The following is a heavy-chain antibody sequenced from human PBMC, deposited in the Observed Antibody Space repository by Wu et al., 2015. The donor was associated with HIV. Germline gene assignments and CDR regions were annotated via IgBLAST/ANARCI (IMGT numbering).Heavy chain of an antibody. CDR2: ISAQNGNT. CDR3: ARGHYYDTSSSPMY. V-gene: IGHV1-18*01. D-gene: IGHD3-22*01. J-gene: IGHJ4*02. CDR1: GYNFDSYG. Sequence: QVQLVQSGGEVKKPGASAKVACTASGYNFDSYGVNWVRQTPREGLEWMGWISAQNGNTKYAQKFQGRVTMTTETSSSTAYMELRSLRSDDTAVYFCARGHYYDTSSSPMYWGPGTRVTVSS.